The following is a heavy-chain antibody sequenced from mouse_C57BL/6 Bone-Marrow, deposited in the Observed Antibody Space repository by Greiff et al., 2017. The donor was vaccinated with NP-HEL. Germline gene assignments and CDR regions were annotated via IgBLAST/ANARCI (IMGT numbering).Heavy chain of an antibody. Sequence: EVKLQESGPVLVKPGASVKMSCKASGYTFTDYYMNWVKQSHGKSLEWIGVINPYNGGTSYNQKFKGKATLTVDKSSSTAYMELNSLTSEDSAVYYCARIYYGNYGFFFDYWGQGTTLTVSS. D-gene: IGHD2-1*01. CDR1: GYTFTDYY. CDR2: INPYNGGT. J-gene: IGHJ2*01. V-gene: IGHV1-19*01. CDR3: ARIYYGNYGFFFDY.